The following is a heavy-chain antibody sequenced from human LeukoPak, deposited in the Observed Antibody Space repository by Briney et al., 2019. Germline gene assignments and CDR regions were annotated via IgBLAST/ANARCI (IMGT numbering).Heavy chain of an antibody. CDR3: ARGRNRLGVLYYFDY. Sequence: GGSLRLSCAASGFTFSNYHMTWVRQAPGKGLEWVANIKHDGADKYYVDSVKGRFTISRDNAKNSLYLQMSSLRADDTAVYFCARGRNRLGVLYYFDYWGQGTLVTVSS. CDR1: GFTFSNYH. D-gene: IGHD7-27*01. CDR2: IKHDGADK. J-gene: IGHJ4*02. V-gene: IGHV3-7*03.